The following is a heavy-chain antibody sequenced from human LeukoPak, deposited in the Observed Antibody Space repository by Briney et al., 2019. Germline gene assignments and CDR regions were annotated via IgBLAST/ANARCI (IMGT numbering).Heavy chain of an antibody. D-gene: IGHD4-11*01. CDR2: IYSGGTT. CDR1: GFTLSSYE. CDR3: ARSYSNHLFGMDV. J-gene: IGHJ6*02. Sequence: GGSLGLSCAASGFTLSSYEMNWVRQAPGKGLEWVSVIYSGGTTYYADSVKGRVAISRDNSKNTVFLQMNSVRAEDTAVYYCARSYSNHLFGMDVWGQGTTVTVSS. V-gene: IGHV3-66*01.